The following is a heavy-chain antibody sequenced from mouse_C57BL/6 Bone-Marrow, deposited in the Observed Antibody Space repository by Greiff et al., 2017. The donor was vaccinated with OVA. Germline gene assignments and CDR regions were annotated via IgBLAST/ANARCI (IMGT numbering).Heavy chain of an antibody. V-gene: IGHV5-6*02. Sequence: DVKLVESGGDLVKPGGSLKLSCAASGFTFSSYGMSWVRQTPDKRLEWVATISRGGSYTYYPDSVKGRFTISRDNAKNTQYLQLSSLKSEETAMYYCARHGDYGSFFDYGGQGTTLTVSS. J-gene: IGHJ2*01. CDR2: ISRGGSYT. CDR1: GFTFSSYG. CDR3: ARHGDYGSFFDY. D-gene: IGHD1-1*01.